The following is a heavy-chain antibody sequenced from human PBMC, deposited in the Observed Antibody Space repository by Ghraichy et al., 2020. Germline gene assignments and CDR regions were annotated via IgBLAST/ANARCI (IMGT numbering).Heavy chain of an antibody. CDR2: IYPGDSDT. CDR3: ARQAGTTLEFGDAFDI. Sequence: GKSLNISCKGSGYSFTSYWIGWVRQMPGKGLEWMGIIYPGDSDTRYSPSFQGQVTISADKSISTAYLQWSSLKASDTAMYYCARQAGTTLEFGDAFDIWGQGTMVTVSS. D-gene: IGHD1-7*01. J-gene: IGHJ3*02. V-gene: IGHV5-51*01. CDR1: GYSFTSYW.